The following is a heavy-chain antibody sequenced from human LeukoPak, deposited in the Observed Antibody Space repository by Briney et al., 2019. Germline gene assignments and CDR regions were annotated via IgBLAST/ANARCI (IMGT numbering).Heavy chain of an antibody. CDR2: IRYDGSNK. CDR1: GFTFSSYG. V-gene: IGHV3-30*02. D-gene: IGHD3-3*01. Sequence: GGSLRLSCAASGFTFSSYGMHWVRQAPGKGLEWVAFIRYDGSNKYYADSVKGRFTISRDNSKNTLYLQMNSLRAEDTAVYYCANDRAVLRFLEWPTTHYYYYYLDVWGTGTTVTVSS. J-gene: IGHJ6*03. CDR3: ANDRAVLRFLEWPTTHYYYYYLDV.